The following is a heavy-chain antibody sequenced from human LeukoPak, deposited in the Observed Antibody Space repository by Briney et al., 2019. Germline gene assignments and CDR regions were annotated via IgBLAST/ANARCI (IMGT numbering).Heavy chain of an antibody. Sequence: PGGSLRLSCAASGFTFISYAMSWVRQAPGKGLEWVSAISGSGGSTYYADSVKGRFTISRDNSKNTLYLQMNSLRAEDTAVYYCAKDPSYYDSSGYYHYYFDYWGQETLVTVSS. D-gene: IGHD3-22*01. V-gene: IGHV3-23*01. CDR1: GFTFISYA. CDR2: ISGSGGST. J-gene: IGHJ4*02. CDR3: AKDPSYYDSSGYYHYYFDY.